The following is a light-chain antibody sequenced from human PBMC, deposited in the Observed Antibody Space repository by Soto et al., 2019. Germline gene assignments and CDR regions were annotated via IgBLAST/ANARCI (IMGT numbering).Light chain of an antibody. V-gene: IGKV1-39*01. Sequence: DIQMTQSPSSLSASVGDRVTITCRSSQSINTYLNGYQKKPGKAPKFLIYGASSFHSGVPSRFSGSGSWTDFTLTITSLQPEDFATYYCQESYISPQTFGPGTKVDVK. CDR3: QESYISPQT. CDR1: QSINTY. J-gene: IGKJ1*01. CDR2: GAS.